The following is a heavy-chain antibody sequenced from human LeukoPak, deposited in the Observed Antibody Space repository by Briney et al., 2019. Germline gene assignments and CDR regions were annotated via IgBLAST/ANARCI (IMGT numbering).Heavy chain of an antibody. CDR2: ISTSGDTI. V-gene: IGHV3-48*03. D-gene: IGHD3-9*01. CDR3: ARPPALNY. Sequence: GGSLRLSCAASGFTFSSYEMNWVRQAPGKGLEWVSYISTSGDTIYYGDSVKGRFTISRDNAKNLLYLQMNSPRAEDTAVYYCARPPALNYWGQGTLVTVSS. J-gene: IGHJ4*02. CDR1: GFTFSSYE.